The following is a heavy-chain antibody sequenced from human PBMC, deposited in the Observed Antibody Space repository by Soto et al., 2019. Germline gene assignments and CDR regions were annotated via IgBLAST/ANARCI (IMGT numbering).Heavy chain of an antibody. J-gene: IGHJ5*01. CDR1: GFAFSRDA. V-gene: IGHV3-23*01. Sequence: EVQLLESGGGLIQPGGSLRLSCAASGFAFSRDAMSWGRQAPGEGLEWVSGISASGGTANLADSVEGRCTISRDNSKSTLSLKMNSVRAGDTAVYYCAKLPYPSDNTRFYYEWVSGWIDSGCQGTLVTVS. CDR3: AKLPYPSDNTRFYYEWVSGWIDS. CDR2: ISASGGTA. D-gene: IGHD3-22*01.